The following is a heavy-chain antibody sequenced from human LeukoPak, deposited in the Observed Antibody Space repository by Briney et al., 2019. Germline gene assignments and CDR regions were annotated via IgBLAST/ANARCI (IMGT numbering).Heavy chain of an antibody. Sequence: ASVKVSCKASGYTFTGYYIHWVRQAPGQGLGGMGWINPNSGGTKYAQKFQGRVTMTRDTSISTAYMELSSLTSDDTALYYCARDGAVAGTAYPEYWGQGTLVTVSS. CDR2: INPNSGGT. CDR3: ARDGAVAGTAYPEY. D-gene: IGHD6-19*01. V-gene: IGHV1-2*02. J-gene: IGHJ4*02. CDR1: GYTFTGYY.